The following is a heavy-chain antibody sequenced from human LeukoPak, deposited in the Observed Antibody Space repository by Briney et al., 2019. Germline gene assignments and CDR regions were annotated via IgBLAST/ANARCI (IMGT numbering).Heavy chain of an antibody. CDR1: GGTFSSYT. V-gene: IGHV1-69*02. CDR3: ARGVRRITIFGVVTLNAFDI. D-gene: IGHD3-3*01. J-gene: IGHJ3*02. CDR2: IIPILGIA. Sequence: ASVKVSCKASGGTFSSYTISWVRQAPGQGLEWMGRIIPILGIANYAQKFQGRVTITRNTSISTAYMELSSLRSEDTAVYYCARGVRRITIFGVVTLNAFDIWGQGTMVTVSS.